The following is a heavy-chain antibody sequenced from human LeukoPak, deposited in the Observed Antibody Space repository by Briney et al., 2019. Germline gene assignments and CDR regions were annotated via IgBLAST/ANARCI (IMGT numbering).Heavy chain of an antibody. Sequence: WGSLTLSCAASGFTVSSNYMSWVRQAPGKGLEWVSVIYSGGSTYYADSVKGRFTISRDNSKNTLYLQMNSLRAEDTAVYYCARLYGSGSYYKYPFLAYWGQRPLVTVSS. CDR2: IYSGGST. D-gene: IGHD3-10*01. CDR1: GFTVSSNY. J-gene: IGHJ1*01. CDR3: ARLYGSGSYYKYPFLAY. V-gene: IGHV3-53*01.